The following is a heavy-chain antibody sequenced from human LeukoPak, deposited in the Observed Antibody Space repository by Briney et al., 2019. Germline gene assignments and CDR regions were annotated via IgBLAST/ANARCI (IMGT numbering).Heavy chain of an antibody. J-gene: IGHJ6*03. D-gene: IGHD6-13*01. Sequence: PSETLSLTCAVYGGSFSGYYWSWIRQAPGKGLEWVSSISSSSSYIYYADSVKGRFTISRDNAKNSLYLQMNSLRAEDTAVYYCARASHRSSWNYYYYMDVWGKGTTVTVSS. V-gene: IGHV3-21*01. CDR1: GGSFSGYY. CDR3: ARASHRSSWNYYYYMDV. CDR2: ISSSSSYI.